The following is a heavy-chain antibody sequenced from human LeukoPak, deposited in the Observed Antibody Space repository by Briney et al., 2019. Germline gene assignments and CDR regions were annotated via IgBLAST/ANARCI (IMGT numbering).Heavy chain of an antibody. J-gene: IGHJ5*02. V-gene: IGHV4-61*02. CDR3: ARATEYCSSTSCYTPWFDP. CDR1: GGSISSGSYY. CDR2: IYTSGST. D-gene: IGHD2-2*02. Sequence: PSETLSLTCTVSGGSISSGSYYWSWIRQPAGKGLEWFGRIYTSGSTNYNPSLKSRVTISVDTSKNQFSLKLSSVTAADTAVYYCARATEYCSSTSCYTPWFDPWGQGTLVTVSS.